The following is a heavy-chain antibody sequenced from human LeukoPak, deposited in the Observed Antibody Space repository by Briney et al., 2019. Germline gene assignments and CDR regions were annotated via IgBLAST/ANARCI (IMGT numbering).Heavy chain of an antibody. J-gene: IGHJ5*02. V-gene: IGHV1-8*03. D-gene: IGHD3-10*01. CDR1: GYTFTSYD. Sequence: GASVKVSCKASGYTFTSYDINWVRQATGQGLEWMGWMNPNSGNTGYAQKFQGRVTITRNTSISTAYMELSSLRSEDTAVYYCARGASLLWAATSPWFDPWGQGTLVTVSS. CDR2: MNPNSGNT. CDR3: ARGASLLWAATSPWFDP.